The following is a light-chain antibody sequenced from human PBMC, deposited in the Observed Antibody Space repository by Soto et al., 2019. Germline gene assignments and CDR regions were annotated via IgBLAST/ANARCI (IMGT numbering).Light chain of an antibody. V-gene: IGLV2-14*01. Sequence: QSALTQPASGSGSPGQSIAISCTGTSGDVGGYDYVSWYQQHPDKAPKLMIYEVTKRPSWVSNRFSGSTSSNTASLTISGLQPEDEDDYYCSSHTSGSTRVFGSGTKLTVL. CDR3: SSHTSGSTRV. J-gene: IGLJ1*01. CDR2: EVT. CDR1: SGDVGGYDY.